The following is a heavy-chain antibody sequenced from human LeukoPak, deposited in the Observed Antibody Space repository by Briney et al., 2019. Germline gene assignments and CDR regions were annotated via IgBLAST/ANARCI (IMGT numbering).Heavy chain of an antibody. D-gene: IGHD3-3*01. CDR1: GGSISSYY. CDR2: IYTSGST. Sequence: SETLSLTCTGSGGSISSYYWSWIRQPAGKGLEWIGRIYTSGSTNYNPSLKSRVTMSVDTSKNQFSLKLSSVTAADTAVYYCARDYYDFWSDNWFDPWGQGTLVTVSS. CDR3: ARDYYDFWSDNWFDP. V-gene: IGHV4-4*07. J-gene: IGHJ5*02.